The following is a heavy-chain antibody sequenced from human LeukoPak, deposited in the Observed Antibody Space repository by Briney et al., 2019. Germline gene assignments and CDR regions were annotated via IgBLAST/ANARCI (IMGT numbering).Heavy chain of an antibody. CDR1: GGSFSGYY. CDR2: INHSGST. CDR3: GGEGVPAAIPPGFDP. Sequence: PSETLSLTCAVYGGSFSGYYWSWIRQPPGKGLEWIGEINHSGSTNYNPSLKSPVTISVDTSKNQFSLKLSSVTAADTAVYYCGGEGVPAAIPPGFDPWGQGTLVTVSS. V-gene: IGHV4-34*01. D-gene: IGHD2-2*02. J-gene: IGHJ5*02.